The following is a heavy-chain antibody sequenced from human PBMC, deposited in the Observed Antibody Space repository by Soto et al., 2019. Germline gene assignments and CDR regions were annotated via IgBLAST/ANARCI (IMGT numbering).Heavy chain of an antibody. CDR2: IIPIFGTA. Sequence: SVKVSCKASGGTFSSYAISWVRQAPGQGLEWMGGIIPIFGTANYAQKFQGRVTITADESTSTAYMELSSLRSEDTAVYYCARDRGDFWSGYYNYYYYYGMDVWGQGTTVTVSS. CDR1: GGTFSSYA. D-gene: IGHD3-3*01. CDR3: ARDRGDFWSGYYNYYYYYGMDV. J-gene: IGHJ6*02. V-gene: IGHV1-69*13.